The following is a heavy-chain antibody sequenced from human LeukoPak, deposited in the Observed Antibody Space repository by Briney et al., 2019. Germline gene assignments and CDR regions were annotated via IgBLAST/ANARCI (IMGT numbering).Heavy chain of an antibody. D-gene: IGHD3-9*01. CDR1: GGSISSYY. CDR2: IYYSGST. J-gene: IGHJ4*02. Sequence: PSETLSLTCTVSGGSISSYYWSWIRQPPGKGLEWIGYIYYSGSTNYNPSLKSRVTISVDTSKNQFSLKLCSVTAADTAVYYCARELRYFDWLKGYFDYWGQGTLVTVSS. V-gene: IGHV4-59*01. CDR3: ARELRYFDWLKGYFDY.